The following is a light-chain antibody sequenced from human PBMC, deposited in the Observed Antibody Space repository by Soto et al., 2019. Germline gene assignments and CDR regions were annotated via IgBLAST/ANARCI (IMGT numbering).Light chain of an antibody. CDR1: QGLSTW. V-gene: IGKV1-12*01. CDR2: GAN. CDR3: QQAKSFPLT. J-gene: IGKJ4*01. Sequence: DIQMTQSQSSVSASVGDRVTITSRASQGLSTWLAWYQQKPGKGPKILIYGANKLQSGVPSRFSGGGSGTDFTLTLSSLQPEDSATYKCQQAKSFPLTFGGGTKVDIK.